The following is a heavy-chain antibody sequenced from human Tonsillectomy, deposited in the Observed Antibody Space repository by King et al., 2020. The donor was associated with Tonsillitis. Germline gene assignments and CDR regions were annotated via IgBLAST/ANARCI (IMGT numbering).Heavy chain of an antibody. D-gene: IGHD3-10*01. V-gene: IGHV3-23*04. J-gene: IGHJ4*02. CDR3: AKGGVRGVIISYFDY. Sequence: VQLVESVGGLVQPGGSLRLSCAASGFTFSSYAMSWVRQAPGKGLEWVSAISGSGGSTYYADSVKGRFTISRDNSKNTLYLQMISLRAEDTAVYYCAKGGVRGVIISYFDYWGQGTLVTVSS. CDR1: GFTFSSYA. CDR2: ISGSGGST.